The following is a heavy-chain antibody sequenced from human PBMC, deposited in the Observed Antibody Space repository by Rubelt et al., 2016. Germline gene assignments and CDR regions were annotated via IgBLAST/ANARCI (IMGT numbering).Heavy chain of an antibody. CDR1: GVTFSHYA. V-gene: IGHV3-23*04. Sequence: QLGMRGGGLVQPGGSLRLSCAASGVTFSHYAMSWVRQAPGKGLEWVSSITGSGSSTYYADSVRGRFTISRDNAKNSLYLQMNSLRDEDTAVYYCARYGSGRNYVDPFDYWGQGTMVTVSS. J-gene: IGHJ4*02. CDR2: ITGSGSST. D-gene: IGHD3-10*01. CDR3: ARYGSGRNYVDPFDY.